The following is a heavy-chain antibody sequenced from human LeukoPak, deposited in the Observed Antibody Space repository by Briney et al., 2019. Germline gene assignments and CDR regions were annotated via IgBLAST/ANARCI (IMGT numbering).Heavy chain of an antibody. Sequence: PGGALRLSCAAPGFTLSSYSMKWVRQAPGKGVEWGSYISRSSSYIFYAASVKRRSTISIDNANNSLYLQMNSLRADDTAVYYCARDVADQQVYFCSSKDAFDIWGQGTMVTVSS. V-gene: IGHV3-21*01. D-gene: IGHD2-2*01. J-gene: IGHJ3*02. CDR2: ISRSSSYI. CDR3: ARDVADQQVYFCSSKDAFDI. CDR1: GFTLSSYS.